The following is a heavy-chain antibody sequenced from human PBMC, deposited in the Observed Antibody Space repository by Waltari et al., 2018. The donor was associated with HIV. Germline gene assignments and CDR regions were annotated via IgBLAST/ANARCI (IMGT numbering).Heavy chain of an antibody. V-gene: IGHV1-46*01. D-gene: IGHD3-3*01. CDR3: ARALGATALMGV. CDR2: ITPSGGST. CDR1: GYTFTSYY. Sequence: QVQLVQSGAEVKKPGASVKVSCKASGYTFTSYYMHWVRQAPGQGLEWMGIITPSGGSTSYAQKFQGRVTMTRDTSTSTVYMELSSLRSEDTAVYYCARALGATALMGVWGQGTTVTVSS. J-gene: IGHJ6*02.